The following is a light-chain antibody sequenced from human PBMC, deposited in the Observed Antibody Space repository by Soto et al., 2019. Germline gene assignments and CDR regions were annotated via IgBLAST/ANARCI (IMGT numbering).Light chain of an antibody. CDR3: QQYNNWWT. J-gene: IGKJ1*01. Sequence: EIEMTPSPDTLSVSPVERATLSCRASQSVSSSLAWYQQKPGQTPRLLIYGASTRATGIPARFSGSGSGTEFTLTISSLQSEDSAVYYCQQYNNWWTFGQGTKVDIK. V-gene: IGKV3-15*01. CDR1: QSVSSS. CDR2: GAS.